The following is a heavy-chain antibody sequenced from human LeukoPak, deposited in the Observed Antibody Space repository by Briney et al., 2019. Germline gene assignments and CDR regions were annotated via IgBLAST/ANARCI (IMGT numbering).Heavy chain of an antibody. D-gene: IGHD6-6*01. CDR3: AKPLYSSSSRAHFDY. V-gene: IGHV3-30*02. Sequence: PGGSLRLSCAASGFTFSSYGMHWVRQAPGKGLEWVAFIRYDGSNKYYADSVKGRFTISRDNSKNTLYLQMNSLRAEDTAVYYCAKPLYSSSSRAHFDYWGQGTLVTVTS. CDR2: IRYDGSNK. CDR1: GFTFSSYG. J-gene: IGHJ4*02.